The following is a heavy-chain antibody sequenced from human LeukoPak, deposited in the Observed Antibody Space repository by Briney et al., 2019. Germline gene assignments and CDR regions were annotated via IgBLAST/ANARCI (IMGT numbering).Heavy chain of an antibody. CDR1: GFTFSTYA. CDR3: AKVRQSTSPSPLPGDY. CDR2: ISSSGGIT. J-gene: IGHJ4*02. V-gene: IGHV3-23*01. Sequence: QPGGSLRLSCAASGFTFSTYAMTWVRQAPGKGLEWVSGISSSGGITWFADSVKGRFTISRDNSKNTLYLKMNSLRAEDTAVYYCAKVRQSTSPSPLPGDYWGQGTLVTVSS.